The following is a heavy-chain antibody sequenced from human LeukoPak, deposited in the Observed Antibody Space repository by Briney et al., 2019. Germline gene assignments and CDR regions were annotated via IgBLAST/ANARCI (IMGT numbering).Heavy chain of an antibody. CDR1: GGSISSYY. CDR3: ATHYYGSGSYHST. D-gene: IGHD3-10*01. J-gene: IGHJ5*02. CDR2: IYTSGST. Sequence: SETLSLTCTVSGGSISSYYWSWIRQPAGKGLEWIGRIYTSGSTNYNPSLKSRVTMSVDTSKNQFSLKLSSVTAADTAAYYCATHYYGSGSYHSTWGQGTLVTVSS. V-gene: IGHV4-4*07.